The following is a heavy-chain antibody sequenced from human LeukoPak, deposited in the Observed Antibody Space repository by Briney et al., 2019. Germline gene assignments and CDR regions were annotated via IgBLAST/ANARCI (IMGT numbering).Heavy chain of an antibody. CDR3: ARLWGDATIFDL. CDR2: INQDGSAK. J-gene: IGHJ4*02. Sequence: GGSLRLSCAASEFTFSAFWMSWVRQAPGKGLEWVANINQDGSAKYYVDSVKGRFTVSRDNGENSLYLQTNNLRAEDTAIYYCARLWGDATIFDLWGQGTLVTVSS. CDR1: EFTFSAFW. V-gene: IGHV3-7*01. D-gene: IGHD5-12*01.